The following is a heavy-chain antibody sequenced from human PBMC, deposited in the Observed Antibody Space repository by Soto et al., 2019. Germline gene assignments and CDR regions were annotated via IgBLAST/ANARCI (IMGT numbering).Heavy chain of an antibody. J-gene: IGHJ4*02. V-gene: IGHV1-69*01. Sequence: QVQLVQSGAEVKTPGSSVRVSCKAPGGTFSSYTFNWVRQAPGQGLEWMAGIIPRFGTRNYAPTLEGRVTILADEYTSIAYIVLGSLISEDTAVDYCARGRGMYNSGRSELDQWGQGTLVTVSS. CDR3: ARGRGMYNSGRSELDQ. CDR1: GGTFSSYT. D-gene: IGHD3-22*01. CDR2: IIPRFGTR.